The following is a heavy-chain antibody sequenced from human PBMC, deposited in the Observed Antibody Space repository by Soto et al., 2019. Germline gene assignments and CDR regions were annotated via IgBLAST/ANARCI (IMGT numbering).Heavy chain of an antibody. CDR2: INPGNGNT. D-gene: IGHD2-21*02. V-gene: IGHV1-3*01. J-gene: IGHJ3*01. CDR1: GYTFTSYA. CDR3: ASLNTVRVVTAMPL. Sequence: QVQLVQSGAEVKKPGASVKVSCKASGYTFTSYAMHWVRQAPGQRLEWMGWINPGNGNTKYSQKFQGRVTITRDTSASTAYMDLSNLRSEDTAVYYCASLNTVRVVTAMPLWGQGTMVTVSS.